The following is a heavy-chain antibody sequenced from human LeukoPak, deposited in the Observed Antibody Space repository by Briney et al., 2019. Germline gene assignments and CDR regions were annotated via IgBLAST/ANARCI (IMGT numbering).Heavy chain of an antibody. CDR2: IISHGGNT. CDR1: GFSFSSYT. V-gene: IGHV3-64*01. CDR3: ARVKMGATVSDYYYYYMDV. D-gene: IGHD1-26*01. Sequence: GGSLRLSCTASGFSFSSYTMHWVRQAPGKGLEYVSAIISHGGNTHYTNSEKGRFTISRDNSKNTLYLQMGSLRPDDMAVYYCARVKMGATVSDYYYYYMDVWGKGTTVTVSS. J-gene: IGHJ6*03.